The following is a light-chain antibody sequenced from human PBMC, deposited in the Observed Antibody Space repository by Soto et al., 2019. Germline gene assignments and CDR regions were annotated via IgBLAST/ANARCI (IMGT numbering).Light chain of an antibody. CDR3: QQYVSSVT. Sequence: EIVLTQSPGFLSLSPGERATLSCRASQSDDSSFFAWYQKKPGQPLRLLIYGASKRATGIPDRFSGSGSATDFTLTISRLEAEVFAVYCCQQYVSSVTFGQGTKVEIK. CDR2: GAS. CDR1: QSDDSSF. V-gene: IGKV3-20*01. J-gene: IGKJ1*01.